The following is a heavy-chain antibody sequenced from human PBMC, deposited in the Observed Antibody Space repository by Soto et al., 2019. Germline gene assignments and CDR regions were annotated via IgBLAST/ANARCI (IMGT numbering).Heavy chain of an antibody. Sequence: QVQLVQSGAEVKEPGASVKVSCKASGFRFASYEISWVRQAPGQGLEWMGWIRVYNGSTRYAQMFQDRVTLTTDTPTSVLYMELRGLRPDDTAVYYCAGGEHWLAKFDYWGQGTLLTVSS. D-gene: IGHD6-19*01. CDR3: AGGEHWLAKFDY. CDR1: GFRFASYE. CDR2: IRVYNGST. V-gene: IGHV1-18*01. J-gene: IGHJ4*02.